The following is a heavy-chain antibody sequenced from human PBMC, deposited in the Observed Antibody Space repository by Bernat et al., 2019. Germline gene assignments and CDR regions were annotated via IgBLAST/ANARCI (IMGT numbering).Heavy chain of an antibody. Sequence: QVQLVQSGAEVKKPGASVKVSCKASGYTFTSYGISWVRQAPGQGLEWMGWISAYNGNTNYAQKLQGRGTMTTDTSKSTAYMELRSLRSDDTAVYYCASDRAAAGLKDYYYYYGMDVWGQGTTVTVSS. D-gene: IGHD6-13*01. CDR3: ASDRAAAGLKDYYYYYGMDV. V-gene: IGHV1-18*04. J-gene: IGHJ6*02. CDR2: ISAYNGNT. CDR1: GYTFTSYG.